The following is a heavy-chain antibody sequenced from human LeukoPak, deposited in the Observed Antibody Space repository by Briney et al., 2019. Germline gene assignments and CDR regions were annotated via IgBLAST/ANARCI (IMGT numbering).Heavy chain of an antibody. CDR2: INPSGGST. Sequence: ASVKVSCKASGGTFSSYAISWVRQAPGQGLEWVGIINPSGGSTSYAQKFQGRVTMTRDTSTSTVYMELSSLRSEDTAVYYCARGGSMVYWGQGTLVTVSS. D-gene: IGHD2-2*01. CDR3: ARGGSMVY. V-gene: IGHV1-46*01. CDR1: GGTFSSYA. J-gene: IGHJ4*02.